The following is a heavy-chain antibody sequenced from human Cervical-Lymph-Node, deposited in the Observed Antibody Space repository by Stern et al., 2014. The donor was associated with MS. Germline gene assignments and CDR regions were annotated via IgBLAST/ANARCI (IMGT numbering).Heavy chain of an antibody. D-gene: IGHD2-2*01. CDR2: TSYDAYNK. CDR1: GFSFSSLG. Sequence: VQLVESGGGVVQPGRSLRLSCAASGFSFSSLGMHWVRQGPGKGLEWVALTSYDAYNKYYADSVRGRFTISRDNSKNILYLQMNSLRAEDTAIYYCAKDVISGAMAIYSSQFDYWGQGALVTVSS. V-gene: IGHV3-30*18. CDR3: AKDVISGAMAIYSSQFDY. J-gene: IGHJ4*02.